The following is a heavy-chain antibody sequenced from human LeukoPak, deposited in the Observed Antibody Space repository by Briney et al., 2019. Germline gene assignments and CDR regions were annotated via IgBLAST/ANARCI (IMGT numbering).Heavy chain of an antibody. D-gene: IGHD6-13*01. V-gene: IGHV4-59*01. CDR1: GGSISTYY. CDR2: IYYTGST. CDR3: ESGFDYTNSWSKFDY. J-gene: IGHJ4*02. Sequence: PSETLSLTCTVAGGSISTYYWSWIRQPPGKGLEWMGYIYYTGSTTYNPSLKSRVTISLDTSKNQFSQKLNSVTAADTAVYYRESGFDYTNSWSKFDYWGQGTLVTVSS.